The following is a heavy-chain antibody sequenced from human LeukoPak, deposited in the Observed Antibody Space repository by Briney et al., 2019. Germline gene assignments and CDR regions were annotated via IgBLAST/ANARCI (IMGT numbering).Heavy chain of an antibody. CDR2: ISGGAYNT. V-gene: IGHV3-23*01. D-gene: IGHD5-18*01. CDR3: AKDLRGYGQPIDY. J-gene: IGHJ4*02. Sequence: GGSLRLSCAASGFSFSSCAMSWVRQAPGKGLGWVSAISGGAYNTYYADSVKGRFTISRDNSKNTLHLQMNSLRAEDTALYYCAKDLRGYGQPIDYWGQGTLVTVSS. CDR1: GFSFSSCA.